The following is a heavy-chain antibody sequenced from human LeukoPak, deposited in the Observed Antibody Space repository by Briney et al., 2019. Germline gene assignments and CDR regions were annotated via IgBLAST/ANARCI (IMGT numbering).Heavy chain of an antibody. Sequence: GGSLRLSCTGSGFTFSDSWIHWVRQAPGKGLVWVSRINGGGSNTNYADSVKGRFTISRDNAKNTLYLQMNNLRAEDTAVYYCARDNEYCTGGTCRLDYWGQGALVTVSS. CDR2: INGGGSNT. D-gene: IGHD2-15*01. CDR1: GFTFSDSW. J-gene: IGHJ4*02. V-gene: IGHV3-74*01. CDR3: ARDNEYCTGGTCRLDY.